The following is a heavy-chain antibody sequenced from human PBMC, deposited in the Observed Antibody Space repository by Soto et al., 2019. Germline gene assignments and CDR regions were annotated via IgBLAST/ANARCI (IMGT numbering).Heavy chain of an antibody. CDR3: AREVPYNWNDGGCFDP. CDR1: GYTFTSYD. CDR2: MNPNSGNT. J-gene: IGHJ5*02. D-gene: IGHD1-20*01. Sequence: QVQLVQSGAEVKKPGASVKVSCKASGYTFTSYDINWVRQATGQGLEWMGWMNPNSGNTGYAQKFQGRVTMTRNTSIRTAYRELSSLRSEDTAVYYCAREVPYNWNDGGCFDPWGEGTLVTVSS. V-gene: IGHV1-8*01.